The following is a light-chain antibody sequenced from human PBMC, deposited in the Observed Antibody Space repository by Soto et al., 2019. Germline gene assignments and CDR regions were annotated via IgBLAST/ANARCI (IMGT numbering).Light chain of an antibody. CDR3: QQRSNRHAT. Sequence: EIVLTQSPATLSLSPGERATLSCRASQSVSSYLAWYQEKPGQAPRLLIYDASNRATGIPARFSGSGSGTEFHLTINSLEPKDFAVYYCQQRSNRHATFGPGTKVDIK. V-gene: IGKV3-11*01. CDR2: DAS. CDR1: QSVSSY. J-gene: IGKJ3*01.